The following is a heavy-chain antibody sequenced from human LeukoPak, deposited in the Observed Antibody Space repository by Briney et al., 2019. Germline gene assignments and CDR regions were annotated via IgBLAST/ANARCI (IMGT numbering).Heavy chain of an antibody. CDR1: GFTSDDYG. D-gene: IGHD5-12*01. CDR3: ARARLRLSGYYYYMDV. J-gene: IGHJ6*03. CDR2: INWNGGST. V-gene: IGHV3-20*04. Sequence: GGSLRLSCAASGFTSDDYGMSWVRQAPGEGLEWVSGINWNGGSTGYAGSVKGRFTISRDNAKNSLYLQMNSLRAEDTALYYCARARLRLSGYYYYMDVWGKGTTVTVSS.